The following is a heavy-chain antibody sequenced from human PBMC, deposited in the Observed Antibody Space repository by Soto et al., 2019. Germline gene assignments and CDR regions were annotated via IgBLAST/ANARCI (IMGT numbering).Heavy chain of an antibody. Sequence: SETLSLTCTVSGGSISSYYWSWIRQPPGKGLEWIGYIYYSGSTNYNPSLKSRVTISVDTSKNQFSLKLSSVTAADTAVYYCARDSGTIFGVVMPTGYYYYGMDVWGQGTTVTVSS. CDR1: GGSISSYY. CDR3: ARDSGTIFGVVMPTGYYYYGMDV. V-gene: IGHV4-59*01. J-gene: IGHJ6*02. D-gene: IGHD3-3*01. CDR2: IYYSGST.